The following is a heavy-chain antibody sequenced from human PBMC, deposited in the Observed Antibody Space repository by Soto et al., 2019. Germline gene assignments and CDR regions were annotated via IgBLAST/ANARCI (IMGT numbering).Heavy chain of an antibody. V-gene: IGHV4-59*12. Sequence: LSLTCSVSGGSIRDYFWTWVRQPPGKGLEWIGYISYSGTVNYNSSLKSRVTISLDTSRNHFSLKLTSVPTADTGVYFCARDRKLVIPGNYYYYGMDVWGQGTTVTVSS. D-gene: IGHD3-10*01. CDR2: ISYSGTV. CDR3: ARDRKLVIPGNYYYYGMDV. CDR1: GGSIRDYF. J-gene: IGHJ6*02.